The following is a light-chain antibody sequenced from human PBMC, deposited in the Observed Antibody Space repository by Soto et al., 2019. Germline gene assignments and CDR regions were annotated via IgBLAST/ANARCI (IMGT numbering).Light chain of an antibody. CDR1: QDISNY. V-gene: IGKV1-33*01. CDR2: DAS. CDR3: QQYDNLPLT. Sequence: DIQMTQSPSSLSASVGDRVTITCQASQDISNYLNWYQQKPGKAPKLLSYDASNLETGVPSRFSGSGSGTDFTFAISSLQPEDIATYYCQQYDNLPLTCGGGTQVELK. J-gene: IGKJ4*01.